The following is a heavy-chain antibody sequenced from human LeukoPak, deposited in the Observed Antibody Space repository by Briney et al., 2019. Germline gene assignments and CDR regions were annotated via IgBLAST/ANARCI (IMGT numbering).Heavy chain of an antibody. D-gene: IGHD3-3*01. Sequence: PSETLSLTCTVSGGSISSGGYYWSWIRQHPGTGLEWIGYIYYSGSTYYNPSLKSRVTISVDTSKNQFSLKLSSVTAADTAVYYCAEAYYDFWSGYPTYFDYWGQGTLVTVSS. V-gene: IGHV4-31*03. CDR3: AEAYYDFWSGYPTYFDY. CDR1: GGSISSGGYY. J-gene: IGHJ4*02. CDR2: IYYSGST.